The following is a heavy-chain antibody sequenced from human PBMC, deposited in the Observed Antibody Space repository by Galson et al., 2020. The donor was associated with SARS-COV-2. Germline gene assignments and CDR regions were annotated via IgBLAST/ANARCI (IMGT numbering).Heavy chain of an antibody. CDR2: ISSERSNK. D-gene: IGHD6-13*01. V-gene: IGHV3-30*04. J-gene: IGHJ4*02. Sequence: QAGGSLRLSCAASGFTFSSYAMHWVRQAPGKGLEWVGSISSERSNKYSADSVKGRFTISRDNSKNTLYLQMNSLRAEDTAVYYCATDREYNSIWYLSGMDYWGQGTLVTVSS. CDR1: GFTFSSYA. CDR3: ATDREYNSIWYLSGMDY.